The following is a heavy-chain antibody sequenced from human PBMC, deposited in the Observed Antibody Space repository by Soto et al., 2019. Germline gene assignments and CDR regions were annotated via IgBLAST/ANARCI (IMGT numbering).Heavy chain of an antibody. J-gene: IGHJ5*02. D-gene: IGHD3-10*01. CDR3: ARRLHYYGSGSYP. V-gene: IGHV4-4*02. Sequence: SETLSLTCSVSGGSIGSSNWWSWVRQPPGKGLEWIGEIYDSGSTNYNPSLKSRVTIPLDKSKNQFSLKLSSVTAADTAVYYCARRLHYYGSGSYPWGQGTLVNVS. CDR2: IYDSGST. CDR1: GGSIGSSNW.